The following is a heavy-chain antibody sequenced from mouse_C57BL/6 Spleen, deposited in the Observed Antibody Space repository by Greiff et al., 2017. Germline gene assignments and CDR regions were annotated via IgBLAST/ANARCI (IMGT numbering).Heavy chain of an antibody. J-gene: IGHJ2*01. CDR3: ARGDYGSSYDY. V-gene: IGHV3-6*01. CDR1: GYSITSGYY. CDR2: ISYDGSN. D-gene: IGHD1-1*01. Sequence: EVQLLESGPGLVKPSQSLSLTCSVTGYSITSGYYWNWIRQFPGNKLEWMGYISYDGSNNYNPSLKNRISITRATSKNQFFLKLNSVTTEDTATYYCARGDYGSSYDYWGQGTTLTVSS.